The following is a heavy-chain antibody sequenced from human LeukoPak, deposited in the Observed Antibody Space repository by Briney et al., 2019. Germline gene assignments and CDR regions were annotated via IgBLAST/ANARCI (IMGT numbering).Heavy chain of an antibody. D-gene: IGHD1-26*01. J-gene: IGHJ5*02. CDR2: ISSSGSTM. CDR3: ARGASGSYELWFDP. CDR1: GFTFSSYE. V-gene: IGHV3-48*03. Sequence: PGGSLRLSCAASGFTFSSYEMNWVRQAPGKGLEWVSYISSSGSTMYYADSVKGRFTISRDNAKNSLYLQMNSLRAEDTAVYYCARGASGSYELWFDPWGQGTLVTVSS.